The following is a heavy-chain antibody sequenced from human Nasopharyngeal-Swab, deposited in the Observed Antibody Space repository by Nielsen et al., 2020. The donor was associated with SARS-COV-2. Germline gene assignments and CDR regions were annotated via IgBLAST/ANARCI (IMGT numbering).Heavy chain of an antibody. V-gene: IGHV7-4-1*02. Sequence: WVRQAPGQGLEWMGWINTNTGSPTYAQGFTGRFVFSLDTSVSTAYLQISSLKAEDTAVYYCARDFTQGITIFGVVHDWYFDLWGRGTLVTVSS. J-gene: IGHJ2*01. D-gene: IGHD3-3*01. CDR2: INTNTGSP. CDR3: ARDFTQGITIFGVVHDWYFDL.